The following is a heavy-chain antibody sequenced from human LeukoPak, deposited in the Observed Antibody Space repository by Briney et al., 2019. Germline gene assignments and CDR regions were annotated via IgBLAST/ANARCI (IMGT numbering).Heavy chain of an antibody. Sequence: SETLSLTCTISGVSISSYYWSWIRQPAGKELEWIGHIYTSGSTTYNPSLKSRVTMSVDTSKKQFSLKLRSVTAADTAVYYCAREEDYYDSSGHSSYFDYWGQGTLVTVSS. CDR1: GVSISSYY. J-gene: IGHJ4*02. CDR2: IYTSGST. D-gene: IGHD3-22*01. V-gene: IGHV4-4*07. CDR3: AREEDYYDSSGHSSYFDY.